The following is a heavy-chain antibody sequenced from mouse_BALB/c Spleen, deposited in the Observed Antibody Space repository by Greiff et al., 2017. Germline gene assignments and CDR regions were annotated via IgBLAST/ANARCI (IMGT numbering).Heavy chain of an antibody. CDR3: ARPSYDFYFDY. D-gene: IGHD2-4*01. CDR1: GFTFSSYA. J-gene: IGHJ2*01. CDR2: ISSGGSYT. V-gene: IGHV5-9-4*01. Sequence: EVQLVESGGGLVKPGGSLKLSCAASGFTFSSYAMSWVRQSPEKRLEWVAEISSGGSYTYYPDTVTGRFTISRDNAKNTLYLEMSSLRSEDTAMYYCARPSYDFYFDYWGQGTTLTVSS.